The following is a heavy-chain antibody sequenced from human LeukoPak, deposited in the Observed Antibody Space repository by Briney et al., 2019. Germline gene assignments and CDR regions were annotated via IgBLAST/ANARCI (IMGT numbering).Heavy chain of an antibody. CDR1: GFTFDDYA. CDR3: AKVPRPGIAAAGTGDYFDY. V-gene: IGHV3-9*01. Sequence: PGGSLRLSCAASGFTFDDYAMHWVRQDPGKGLEGVSGISWNSGSIGYADSVKGRFTISRDNAKNSLYLQMNSLRAEDTALYYCAKVPRPGIAAAGTGDYFDYWGQGTLVTVSS. CDR2: ISWNSGSI. J-gene: IGHJ4*02. D-gene: IGHD6-13*01.